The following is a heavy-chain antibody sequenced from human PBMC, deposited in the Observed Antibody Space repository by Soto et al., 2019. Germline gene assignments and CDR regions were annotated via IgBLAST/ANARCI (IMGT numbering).Heavy chain of an antibody. J-gene: IGHJ5*02. CDR3: ATSYDSGFDP. D-gene: IGHD5-12*01. CDR2: IKPDNGDT. V-gene: IGHV1-18*04. Sequence: QLQLVQSGAEVERPGASVRVSCKAYGYPFSKYGISWIRQAPGQGLEWMGWIKPDNGDTNYAQKFQCRVTMTTDTSSNTAYMELRSLRSDDTAGYYCATSYDSGFDPWCQGTLVSVSS. CDR1: GYPFSKYG.